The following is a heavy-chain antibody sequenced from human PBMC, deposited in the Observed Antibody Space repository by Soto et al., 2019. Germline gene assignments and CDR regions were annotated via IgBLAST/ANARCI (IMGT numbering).Heavy chain of an antibody. J-gene: IGHJ6*02. CDR2: IIPIFGPA. CDR3: ATGSFTSTGGRIGYHYNAMDV. CDR1: GGTFSSHS. Sequence: SVKVSCKSSGGTFSSHSSNWVRQAPGQGLEWMGGIIPIFGPANFAKTFQGRVTITADESTTTAYMELSSLTSEDTAVYYCATGSFTSTGGRIGYHYNAMDVWGQGTTVTVSS. D-gene: IGHD1-1*01. V-gene: IGHV1-69*13.